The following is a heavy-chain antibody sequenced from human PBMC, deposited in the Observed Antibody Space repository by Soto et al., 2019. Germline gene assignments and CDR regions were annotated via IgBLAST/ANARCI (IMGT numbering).Heavy chain of an antibody. CDR3: TSDYTLRSYRSDY. Sequence: SENLSLTCTVSGGSVSSGSYYWSWIRQPPGKGLEWIGYIYYSGSTNYNPSLKSRVTISVDTSKNQFSLKLSSVTAADTAVYYCTSDYTLRSYRSDYWGRGILVT. CDR2: IYYSGST. J-gene: IGHJ4*02. CDR1: GGSVSSGSYY. D-gene: IGHD3-10*01. V-gene: IGHV4-61*01.